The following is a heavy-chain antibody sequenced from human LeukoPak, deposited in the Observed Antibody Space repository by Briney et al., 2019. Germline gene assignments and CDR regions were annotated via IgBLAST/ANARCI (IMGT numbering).Heavy chain of an antibody. D-gene: IGHD6-13*01. CDR1: GFIFSSYG. Sequence: GGSLRLSCVASGFIFSSYGMHWVRQAPGKGLEWVAFIRYGGNNKYYADSVKGRFTISRDNSKNTLSLQMNSLRAEDTAVYYCAKDLEAAAGPFDYWGQGTLVTVSS. CDR3: AKDLEAAAGPFDY. J-gene: IGHJ4*02. CDR2: IRYGGNNK. V-gene: IGHV3-30*02.